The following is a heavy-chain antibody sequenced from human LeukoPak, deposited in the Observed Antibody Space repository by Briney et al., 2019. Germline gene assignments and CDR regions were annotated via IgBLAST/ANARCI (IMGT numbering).Heavy chain of an antibody. Sequence: GGSLRLSCAASGFTFSSYSMNWVRQAPGKGLEWVSSISSSSYIYYADSVKGRFTISRDNAKNSLYLQMNSLRAEDTAVYYCARSYDFWSGYSDRQWGQGTLVTVSS. CDR2: ISSSSYI. CDR3: ARSYDFWSGYSDRQ. V-gene: IGHV3-21*01. J-gene: IGHJ4*02. CDR1: GFTFSSYS. D-gene: IGHD3-3*01.